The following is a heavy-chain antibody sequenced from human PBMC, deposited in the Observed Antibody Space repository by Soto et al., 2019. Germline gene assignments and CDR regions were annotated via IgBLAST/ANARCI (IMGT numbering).Heavy chain of an antibody. D-gene: IGHD2-15*01. CDR2: ISSGSNYI. CDR1: GFTFSTYT. J-gene: IGHJ5*02. V-gene: IGHV3-21*01. Sequence: LRLSCAASGFTFSTYTMNWVRQTPGKGLEWVSSISSGSNYIYYADSLKGRFTISRDNAKNSLYLQMNSLRVEDTAVYYCARDYGKLNPWGQGTLVTVSS. CDR3: ARDYGKLNP.